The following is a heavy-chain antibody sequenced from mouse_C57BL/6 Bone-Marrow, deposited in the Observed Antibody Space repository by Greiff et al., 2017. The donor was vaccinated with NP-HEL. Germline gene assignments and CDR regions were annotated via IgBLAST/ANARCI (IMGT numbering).Heavy chain of an antibody. CDR1: GYSITSDY. V-gene: IGHV3-8*01. D-gene: IGHD1-1*01. Sequence: EVMLVESGPGLAKPSQTLSLTCSVTGYSITSDYWNWIRKFPGNKLEYMGYISYSGSTYYNPSLKSRISITRDTSKNQYYLQLNSVTTEDTATYYCARYPYYYGSRGWYFDVWGTGTTVTVSS. J-gene: IGHJ1*03. CDR3: ARYPYYYGSRGWYFDV. CDR2: ISYSGST.